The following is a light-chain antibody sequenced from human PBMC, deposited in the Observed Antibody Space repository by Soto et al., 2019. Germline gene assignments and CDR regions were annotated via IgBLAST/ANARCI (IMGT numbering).Light chain of an antibody. CDR3: QQNYTGPRIT. V-gene: IGKV1-39*01. J-gene: IGKJ4*02. CDR1: QTLANY. CDR2: APS. Sequence: NQRHQSPPPVSXXLGDXVTLXRRXSQTLANYLNWYLQKPLKAPKLLTYAPSSLQIRVPSSFSGSAFGTDFNLTISSLHTKDSEMCCCQQNYTGPRITF.